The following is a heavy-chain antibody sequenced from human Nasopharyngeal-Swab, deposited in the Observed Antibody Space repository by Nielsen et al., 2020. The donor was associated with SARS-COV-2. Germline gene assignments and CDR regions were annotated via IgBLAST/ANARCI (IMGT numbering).Heavy chain of an antibody. Sequence: GESLKISCAASGFTFSDSAIHWVRQAPGKGLEWVSVIYSGGGTEYADSVKGRFTISRDNPKNTVYLQMRRLRDDDTAVYYCARDHPPIEVAGTNYFDHWGQGTLVTVSS. D-gene: IGHD6-13*01. V-gene: IGHV3-53*01. CDR3: ARDHPPIEVAGTNYFDH. J-gene: IGHJ4*02. CDR2: IYSGGGT. CDR1: GFTFSDSA.